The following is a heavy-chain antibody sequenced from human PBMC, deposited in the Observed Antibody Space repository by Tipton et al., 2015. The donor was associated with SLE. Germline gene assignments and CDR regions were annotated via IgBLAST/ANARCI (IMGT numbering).Heavy chain of an antibody. Sequence: LRLSCTVSGGSISSGGYYWSWIRQHPGKGLEWIGSIYHSGSPYYNPSLESRVVMSMDKSKNQFSLKLTAVTAADTAVYYCARTLDALDIWGQGTMVTVSS. V-gene: IGHV4-39*07. CDR1: GGSISSGGYY. CDR2: IYHSGSP. CDR3: ARTLDALDI. J-gene: IGHJ3*02.